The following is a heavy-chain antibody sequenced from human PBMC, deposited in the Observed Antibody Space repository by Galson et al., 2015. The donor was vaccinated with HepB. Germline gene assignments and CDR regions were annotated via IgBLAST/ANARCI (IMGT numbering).Heavy chain of an antibody. CDR3: VRCDGLVRRLDP. D-gene: IGHD2-21*02. Sequence: QSGAEVKKPGESLRISCKGSGYSFSDYWIGWVRQMPGKGLEWMGIIYPGDSDTRYSPSFQGQVTISADKSISIAYLHWSSVKASDSAMYYCVRCDGLVRRLDPWGQGTLVTVSS. V-gene: IGHV5-51*01. J-gene: IGHJ5*02. CDR1: GYSFSDYW. CDR2: IYPGDSDT.